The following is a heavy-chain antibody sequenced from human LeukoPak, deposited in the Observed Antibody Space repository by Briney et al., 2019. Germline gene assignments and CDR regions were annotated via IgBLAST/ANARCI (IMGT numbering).Heavy chain of an antibody. Sequence: GGSLRLSCAASGFTFSNAWMSWVRQAPGKGLEWVGRIKSKTDGGTTDYAAPVKGRFTISSDNSKNTLYLQMNSLRVEDTAVYYCARDRYGSGQIGVFDYWGQGTLVTVSS. D-gene: IGHD3-10*01. CDR2: IKSKTDGGTT. V-gene: IGHV3-15*01. CDR3: ARDRYGSGQIGVFDY. CDR1: GFTFSNAW. J-gene: IGHJ4*02.